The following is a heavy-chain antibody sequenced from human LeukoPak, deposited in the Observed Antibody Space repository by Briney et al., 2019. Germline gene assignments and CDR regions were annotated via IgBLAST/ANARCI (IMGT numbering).Heavy chain of an antibody. V-gene: IGHV3-23*01. CDR3: AKNYDSGRGVHYSLDV. CDR2: IGAGTAAVT. J-gene: IGHJ6*02. CDR1: GFSFSNYA. Sequence: PTGRSLRLSCAASGFSFSNYAIRWVRQAPGKWLELVSAIGAGTAAVTIYAASVKGRFTISRDNSKNTLYLQMNSLRGEDTAVYYCAKNYDSGRGVHYSLDVWGQGTTVTVSS. D-gene: IGHD3-10*01.